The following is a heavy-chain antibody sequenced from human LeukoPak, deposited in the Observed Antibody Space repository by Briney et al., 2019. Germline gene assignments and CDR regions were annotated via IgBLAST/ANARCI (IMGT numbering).Heavy chain of an antibody. V-gene: IGHV4-59*01. CDR2: IYYSGST. CDR1: GGSISSYY. Sequence: PSETLSLTCTVSGGSISSYYWSWIRQPPGKGLDWIGYIYYSGSTNYNPSLKSRATISVNTSKNQFSPKLSSVTAADTAVYYCARAPNYGPPDAFDIWGQGTMVTVSS. D-gene: IGHD4-17*01. J-gene: IGHJ3*02. CDR3: ARAPNYGPPDAFDI.